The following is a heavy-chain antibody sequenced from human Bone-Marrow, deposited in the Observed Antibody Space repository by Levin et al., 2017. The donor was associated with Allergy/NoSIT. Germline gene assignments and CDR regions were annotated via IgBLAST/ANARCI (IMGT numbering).Heavy chain of an antibody. J-gene: IGHJ6*02. D-gene: IGHD1-14*01. CDR1: GFTLDDFA. Sequence: GGSLRLSCSASGFTLDDFAMHWVRQAPGRGLEWVSGISSITGGTGYADSVKGRFTISRDNAKKFLYLQMNNLRAEDTALYYCGKDITAGGMDVWSQGTTVTVSS. CDR3: GKDITAGGMDV. V-gene: IGHV3-9*01. CDR2: ISSITGGT.